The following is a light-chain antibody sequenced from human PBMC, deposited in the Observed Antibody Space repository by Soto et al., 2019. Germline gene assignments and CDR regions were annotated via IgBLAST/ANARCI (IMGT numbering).Light chain of an antibody. CDR1: QAVNTR. V-gene: IGKV3-20*01. J-gene: IGKJ5*01. Sequence: EIVLTQSTATLSSFPGDRVTLSCMASQAVNTRLAWYQHKPGQAPRLLIYLASNRAAGVPARFSGSGSGTDFTLTISRVEPEDFAVYYCQQYSRSPPITFGQGTRLEIK. CDR2: LAS. CDR3: QQYSRSPPIT.